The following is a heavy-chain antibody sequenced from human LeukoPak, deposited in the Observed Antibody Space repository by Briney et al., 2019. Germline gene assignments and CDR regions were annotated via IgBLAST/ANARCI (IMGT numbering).Heavy chain of an antibody. D-gene: IGHD2-8*01. CDR3: AKDRSCTNDICHGDFDY. CDR1: GFTFSSYA. V-gene: IGHV3-23*01. Sequence: GGSLRLSCAASGFTFSSYAVSWVRQAPGKGLEWVSSINGSGGSTYSADSVKGRFTISRDNSKNTLYLQMNSLRAEDTALYYCAKDRSCTNDICHGDFDYWGQGTLVTVSS. J-gene: IGHJ4*02. CDR2: INGSGGST.